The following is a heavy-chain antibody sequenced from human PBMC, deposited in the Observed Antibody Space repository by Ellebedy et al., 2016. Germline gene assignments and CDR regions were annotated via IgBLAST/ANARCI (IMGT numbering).Heavy chain of an antibody. V-gene: IGHV1-18*04. Sequence: ASVKVSXKASSYTFTTFSITWVRQVPGQGLEWMGFVNTFSGNTKFAQKFQGRVSMTTDSSTHTAYMDLRSLRSDDTAMYYCAKTSGWGYGENWGQGTLGNGSS. D-gene: IGHD3-10*01. J-gene: IGHJ4*02. CDR3: AKTSGWGYGEN. CDR1: SYTFTTFS. CDR2: VNTFSGNT.